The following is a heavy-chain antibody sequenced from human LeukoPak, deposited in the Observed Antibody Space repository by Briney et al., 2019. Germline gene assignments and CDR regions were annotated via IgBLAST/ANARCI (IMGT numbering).Heavy chain of an antibody. V-gene: IGHV1-69*06. J-gene: IGHJ4*02. CDR3: ARLNDGVRGPDYFDY. D-gene: IGHD1-1*01. CDR1: GGTFSSYA. CDR2: IIPIFGTA. Sequence: SVKVSCKASGGTFSSYAISWVRQAPGQGLEWMGGIIPIFGTANYAQKFQGRVTITADKSTSTAYMELSSLRSEDTAVYYCARLNDGVRGPDYFDYWGQGTLVTVSS.